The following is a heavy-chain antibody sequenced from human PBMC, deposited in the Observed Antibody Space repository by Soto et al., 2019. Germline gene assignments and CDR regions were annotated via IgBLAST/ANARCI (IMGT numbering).Heavy chain of an antibody. V-gene: IGHV1-8*01. CDR3: ASSYYYDSSGYSSLYYYYGMDV. CDR1: GYTFTSYD. CDR2: MNANSGNT. J-gene: IGHJ6*02. Sequence: ASVKVSCKASGYTFTSYDINWVRQATGQGLEWMGWMNANSGNTKYAQKFQGRVTITRNTSASTAYMELSSLRSEDTAVYYCASSYYYDSSGYSSLYYYYGMDVWGQGTTVTVSS. D-gene: IGHD3-22*01.